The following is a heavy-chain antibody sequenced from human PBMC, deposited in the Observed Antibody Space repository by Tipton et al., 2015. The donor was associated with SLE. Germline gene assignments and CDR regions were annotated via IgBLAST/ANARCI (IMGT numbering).Heavy chain of an antibody. CDR3: ARVAPTEVFDY. J-gene: IGHJ4*02. V-gene: IGHV4-34*12. CDR2: IIHSGTA. CDR1: GESFLGYF. Sequence: TLSLTCGVYGESFLGYFWTWIRQPPGKGLEWIGEIIHSGTANYNPSLKSRVNMSVDTSKNQFSLKLSSVTAADTAVYYCARVAPTEVFDYWGQGILVTVSS. D-gene: IGHD1-1*01.